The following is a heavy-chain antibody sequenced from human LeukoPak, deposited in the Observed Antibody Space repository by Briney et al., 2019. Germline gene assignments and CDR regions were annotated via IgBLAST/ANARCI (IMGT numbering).Heavy chain of an antibody. CDR3: ARDGSGSSY. CDR2: ISSSSSTI. CDR1: GFTFSSYS. Sequence: GGSLRLSCAASGFTFSSYSMNWVRQAPGKGLEWVSYISSSSSTIYYADSVKGRFTISRDNAKNSLYPQMNSLRAEDTAVYYCARDGSGSSYWGQGTLVTVSS. J-gene: IGHJ4*02. V-gene: IGHV3-48*04. D-gene: IGHD3-10*01.